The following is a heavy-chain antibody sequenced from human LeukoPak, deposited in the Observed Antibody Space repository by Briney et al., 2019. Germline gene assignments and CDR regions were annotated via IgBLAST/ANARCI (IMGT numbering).Heavy chain of an antibody. D-gene: IGHD3-22*01. CDR2: IYTSGST. CDR3: ASYDSSGYYPYFDY. Sequence: SETLSLTCTVSGGSISSYYWSWILQPPGKGLEWIGYIYTSGSTNYNPSLKSRVTISVDTSKNQFSLKLSFVTAADTAVYYCASYDSSGYYPYFDYWGQGTLVTVSS. CDR1: GGSISSYY. J-gene: IGHJ4*02. V-gene: IGHV4-4*09.